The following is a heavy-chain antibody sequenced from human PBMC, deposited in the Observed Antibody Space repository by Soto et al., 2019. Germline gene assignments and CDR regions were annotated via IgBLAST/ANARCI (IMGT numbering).Heavy chain of an antibody. CDR1: GGSISSYY. V-gene: IGHV4-59*01. Sequence: SETLSLTCTVSGGSISSYYWSWIRQPPGKGLEWIGYIYYSGSTNYNPSLKSRVTISVDTSKNQFSLKLSSVTAADTAVYYCSRGNTVVMYYFDYWGQGTLVTVSS. J-gene: IGHJ4*02. CDR2: IYYSGST. D-gene: IGHD2-15*01. CDR3: SRGNTVVMYYFDY.